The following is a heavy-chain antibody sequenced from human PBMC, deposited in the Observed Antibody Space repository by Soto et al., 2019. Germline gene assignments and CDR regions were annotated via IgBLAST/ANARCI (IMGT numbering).Heavy chain of an antibody. J-gene: IGHJ6*02. D-gene: IGHD6-6*01. CDR2: ISAYNGNT. CDR3: ARAEYSSSQTGRHYYYGMDV. V-gene: IGHV1-18*01. Sequence: ASVKVSCKASGYTFTSYGISWVRQAPGQGLEWMGWISAYNGNTNYAQKLQGRVTMTTDTSTSTAYMELRSLRSDDTAVYYCARAEYSSSQTGRHYYYGMDVWGQGTTVTVS. CDR1: GYTFTSYG.